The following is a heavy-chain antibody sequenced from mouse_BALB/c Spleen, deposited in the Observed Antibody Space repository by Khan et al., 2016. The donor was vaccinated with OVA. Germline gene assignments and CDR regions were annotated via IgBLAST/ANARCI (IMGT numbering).Heavy chain of an antibody. CDR1: GFTFSSYG. D-gene: IGHD1-1*01. Sequence: EVELVESGGGLVQPGGSRKLSCAASGFTFSSYGMHWVRQAPEKGLEWVAYISGDSSTLYYTDTVKGRFTISRDNPKNTLSLQMTSLMSEDTAMYYCATSYYYGYYFDYWGTGTTLTGSS. V-gene: IGHV5-17*02. J-gene: IGHJ2*01. CDR2: ISGDSSTL. CDR3: ATSYYYGYYFDY.